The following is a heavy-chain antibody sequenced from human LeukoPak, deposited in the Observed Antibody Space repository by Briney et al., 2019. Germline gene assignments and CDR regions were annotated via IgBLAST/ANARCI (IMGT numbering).Heavy chain of an antibody. CDR3: VRHAITQLCKGFDY. CDR2: IYYSGSS. J-gene: IGHJ4*02. Sequence: SETLSLTCTVSGGSISSSSYYWGWIRQPPGKGLEWIGSIYYSGSSYYNPSLKSRVTISVDTSKNQFSLKLSSVTAADTAVYYCVRHAITQLCKGFDYCGQGTLVTVSP. V-gene: IGHV4-39*01. CDR1: GGSISSSSYY. D-gene: IGHD1-14*01.